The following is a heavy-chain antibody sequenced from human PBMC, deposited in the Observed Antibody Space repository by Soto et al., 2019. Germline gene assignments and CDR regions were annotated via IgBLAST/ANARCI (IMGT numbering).Heavy chain of an antibody. D-gene: IGHD3-16*01. V-gene: IGHV4-59*08. CDR1: GGSSSGYY. Sequence: QVQLQESGPGLVKPSETLSLSCTVSGGSSSGYYWSWIRQPPGKGLEWIGYISYSGSTNYNPSLKSRVTLSVDTSKNQFPLKLSSVTAADTAVYYCARAWGGNVFDYWGQGTLVTVSS. J-gene: IGHJ4*02. CDR2: ISYSGST. CDR3: ARAWGGNVFDY.